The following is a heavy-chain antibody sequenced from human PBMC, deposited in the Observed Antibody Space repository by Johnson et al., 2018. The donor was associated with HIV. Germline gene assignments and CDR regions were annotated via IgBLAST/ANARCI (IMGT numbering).Heavy chain of an antibody. D-gene: IGHD3-16*01. CDR2: ISYDGSEK. V-gene: IGHV3-30*03. Sequence: QVQLVESGGGLVQPGGSLRLSCAASGFTFSSYGMHWVRRAPAKGLEWVAFISYDGSEKYYADSVKGRFTISRDSSKNTLYLQVNSLRAEDTAVYYCARGSRYTHDNDDVYLLHAFDIWGQGTVVTVSS. CDR1: GFTFSSYG. CDR3: ARGSRYTHDNDDVYLLHAFDI. J-gene: IGHJ3*02.